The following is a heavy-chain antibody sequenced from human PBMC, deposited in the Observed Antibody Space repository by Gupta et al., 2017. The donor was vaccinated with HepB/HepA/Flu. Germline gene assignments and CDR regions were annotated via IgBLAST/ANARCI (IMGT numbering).Heavy chain of an antibody. D-gene: IGHD4-17*01. Sequence: EVQLLESGGGLVQPGGSLRLSCAASGFTFSSYAMSWVRQAPGKGLEWVSAISGSGGSTYYADSVKGRFTISRDNSKNTLYLQMNSLRAEDTAVYYCANHDYGDYVVSPYFDYWGQGTLVTVSS. CDR2: ISGSGGST. J-gene: IGHJ4*02. CDR1: GFTFSSYA. V-gene: IGHV3-23*01. CDR3: ANHDYGDYVVSPYFDY.